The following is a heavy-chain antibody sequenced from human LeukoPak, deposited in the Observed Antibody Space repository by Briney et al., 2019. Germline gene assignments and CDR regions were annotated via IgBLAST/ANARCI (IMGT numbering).Heavy chain of an antibody. Sequence: SETLSLTCTVSGGSISSGGYYWSWIRQHPGKGLEWIGYIYYSGSTYYNPSLKSRVTISVDTSKNQFSLKLSSVTAADTAVYYCARVNLGPYYYDSSGYYYYWGQGTLVTVSS. D-gene: IGHD3-22*01. V-gene: IGHV4-31*03. J-gene: IGHJ4*02. CDR2: IYYSGST. CDR1: GGSISSGGYY. CDR3: ARVNLGPYYYDSSGYYYY.